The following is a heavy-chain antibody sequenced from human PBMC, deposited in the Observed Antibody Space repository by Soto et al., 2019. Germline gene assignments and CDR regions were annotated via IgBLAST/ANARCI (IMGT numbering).Heavy chain of an antibody. J-gene: IGHJ4*02. D-gene: IGHD5-12*01. V-gene: IGHV3-23*01. CDR1: GFTFSNYA. Sequence: EVQLLESGGGLVQPGGSLRLSCAASGFTFSNYAMSWVRQVPGKGLEWVSAISGHGSSAYYADSVKGRFTISRDNSKKTQVRQMNRLGAEDPAVYYCAKNGPEYSGYDPYYFDFRGQGTLVTVSS. CDR3: AKNGPEYSGYDPYYFDF. CDR2: ISGHGSSA.